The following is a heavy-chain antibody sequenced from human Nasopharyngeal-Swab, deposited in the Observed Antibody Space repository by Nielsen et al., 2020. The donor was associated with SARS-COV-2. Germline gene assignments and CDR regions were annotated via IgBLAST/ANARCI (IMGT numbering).Heavy chain of an antibody. J-gene: IGHJ4*02. V-gene: IGHV1-46*01. D-gene: IGHD3-10*01. CDR1: GYEFTSYY. CDR3: ARDAGGFYTKDQPYFDY. Sequence: ASVKVSCKASGYEFTSYYIHWVRQAPGQGLEWMGIINPTGGSTTFAQKFQGRVMMTRDTSTSTLYMELRGLRSEDTAVYFCARDAGGFYTKDQPYFDYWGQGSLVTVSS. CDR2: INPTGGST.